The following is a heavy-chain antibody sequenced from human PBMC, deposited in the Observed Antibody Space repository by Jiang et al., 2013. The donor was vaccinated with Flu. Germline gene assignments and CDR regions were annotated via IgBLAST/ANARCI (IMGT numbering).Heavy chain of an antibody. Sequence: VQLVESGGGLVQPGGSLRLSCAASGFTFSSYAMSWVRQAPGKGLEWVSAISGSGGSTYYADSVKGRFTISRDNSKNTLYLQMNSLRAEDTAVYYCAKAAYDFWSGYYHHAFDIWGQGTMVTVSS. J-gene: IGHJ3*02. CDR3: AKAAYDFWSGYYHHAFDI. CDR1: GFTFSSYA. V-gene: IGHV3-23*04. D-gene: IGHD3-3*01. CDR2: ISGSGGST.